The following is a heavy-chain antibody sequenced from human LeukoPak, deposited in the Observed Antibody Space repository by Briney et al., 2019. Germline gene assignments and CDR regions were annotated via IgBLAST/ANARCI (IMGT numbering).Heavy chain of an antibody. CDR3: ARSWGHYDSSGYPLYFDY. D-gene: IGHD3-22*01. Sequence: PSETLSLTCTVSGGYISGYYCSWIRQPPGKGLEWIGYIYYSGSTNYNPSLKSRGTISVDTSKNQFSLKLSSVTAADTAVYYCARSWGHYDSSGYPLYFDYWGQGTLLTVSS. CDR2: IYYSGST. V-gene: IGHV4-59*01. CDR1: GGYISGYY. J-gene: IGHJ4*02.